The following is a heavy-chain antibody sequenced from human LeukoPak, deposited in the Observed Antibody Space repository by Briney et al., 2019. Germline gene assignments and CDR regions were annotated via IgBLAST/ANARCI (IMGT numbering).Heavy chain of an antibody. CDR2: IFYSGNT. V-gene: IGHV4-30-4*01. D-gene: IGHD6-13*01. CDR1: GVSISCGDYY. J-gene: IGHJ6*02. CDR3: ARDRYSSSWYYYYYGMDV. Sequence: PSQTLSLTCTVSGVSISCGDYYWSWIRQPPGKGLKWIGYIFYSGNTYYNPSLKSRVPISDDTSKNRFSLKLSSVTAADTAVYYCARDRYSSSWYYYYYGMDVWGQGTTVTVSS.